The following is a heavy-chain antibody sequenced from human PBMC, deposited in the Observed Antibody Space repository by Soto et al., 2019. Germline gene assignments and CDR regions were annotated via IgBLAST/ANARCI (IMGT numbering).Heavy chain of an antibody. Sequence: QVQLQESGPGLVKPSQTLSLTCTVSGGSISSGGYYWSWIRQHPGKGLEWIGYIYYCGSTYYNPSLKSRVTRAVDTSKNQCSLQLSSVTAADTAVYYCARGSTYYYDSSGYSYWYFDLWGRGTLGTVSS. D-gene: IGHD3-22*01. CDR2: IYYCGST. CDR3: ARGSTYYYDSSGYSYWYFDL. V-gene: IGHV4-31*03. CDR1: GGSISSGGYY. J-gene: IGHJ2*01.